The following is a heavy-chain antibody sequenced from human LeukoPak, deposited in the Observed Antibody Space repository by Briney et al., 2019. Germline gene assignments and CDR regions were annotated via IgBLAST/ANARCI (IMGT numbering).Heavy chain of an antibody. Sequence: SQTLSLTCTVSGGSISSGSYYWSWIRQPAGKGLEWIGRIYTSGSTNYNPSLKSRVTISVDTPKNQFSLKLSSVTAADTAVYYCARDRRICSSTSCPTYYYYYYMDVWGKGTTVTVSS. J-gene: IGHJ6*03. CDR1: GGSISSGSYY. CDR2: IYTSGST. CDR3: ARDRRICSSTSCPTYYYYYYMDV. V-gene: IGHV4-61*02. D-gene: IGHD2-2*01.